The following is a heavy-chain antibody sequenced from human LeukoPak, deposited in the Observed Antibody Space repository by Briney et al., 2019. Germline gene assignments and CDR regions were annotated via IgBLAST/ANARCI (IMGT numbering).Heavy chain of an antibody. CDR2: IKPDGSDQ. Sequence: GGSLRLSCAASGFTFTNYWMNWVRQAPGKGLEWVANIKPDGSDQYYVDSVKGRFTISRDNAKNSLSLQMNSLRGEDTAVYYCARDGYDSSGFDLGFDYWGQGTLVTVSS. CDR3: ARDGYDSSGFDLGFDY. D-gene: IGHD3-22*01. V-gene: IGHV3-7*01. CDR1: GFTFTNYW. J-gene: IGHJ4*02.